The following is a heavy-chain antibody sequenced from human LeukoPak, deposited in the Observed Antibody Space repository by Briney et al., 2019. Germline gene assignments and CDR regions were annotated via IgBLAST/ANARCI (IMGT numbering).Heavy chain of an antibody. CDR1: GGSIRSYY. CDR3: ARHAAVEGSSGWSPLWWFDP. CDR2: MHHSGST. V-gene: IGHV4-59*08. D-gene: IGHD6-19*01. J-gene: IGHJ5*02. Sequence: SETLSLTCTVSGGSIRSYYWSWIRQPPGKGLEWIGYMHHSGSTKHNPYLKSRVTISVDTSKSQFSLKLSSVTAADTAVYYCARHAAVEGSSGWSPLWWFDPWAREPWSPSPQ.